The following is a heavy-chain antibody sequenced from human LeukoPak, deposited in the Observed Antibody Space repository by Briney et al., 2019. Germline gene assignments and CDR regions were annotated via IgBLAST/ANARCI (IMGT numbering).Heavy chain of an antibody. CDR1: GFTFSDYY. CDR3: ARSHQLSY. D-gene: IGHD1-1*01. V-gene: IGHV3-11*03. Sequence: GGSLRLSCVASGFTFSDYYMSWIRQAPGKGLEWVSYISSSSSSSTSYTNYADSVRGRFTISRDTAKNSLYLQMNGLRAEDTAVYYCARSHQLSYWGQGTLVTVSS. J-gene: IGHJ4*02. CDR2: ISSSSSSSTSYT.